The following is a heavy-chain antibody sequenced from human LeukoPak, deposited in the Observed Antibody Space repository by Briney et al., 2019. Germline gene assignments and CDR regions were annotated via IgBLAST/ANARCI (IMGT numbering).Heavy chain of an antibody. Sequence: KPSETLSLTCTVSGGSISSYYWSWIRQPAGKGLEWIGRIYTSGSTNYNPSLKRLVTMSVDTSKNQFSLTLSSVTAADTAVYYCATVVGTSSFGHFDYWGQGTLVTVSS. D-gene: IGHD6-6*01. V-gene: IGHV4-4*07. CDR3: ATVVGTSSFGHFDY. CDR2: IYTSGST. J-gene: IGHJ4*02. CDR1: GGSISSYY.